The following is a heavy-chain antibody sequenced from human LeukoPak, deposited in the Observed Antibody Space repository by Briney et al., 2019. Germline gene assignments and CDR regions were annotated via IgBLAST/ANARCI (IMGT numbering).Heavy chain of an antibody. J-gene: IGHJ4*02. D-gene: IGHD4-17*01. CDR1: GESISSHY. Sequence: SETLSLTCNVSGESISSHYWSWTRQSPGKGLEWIGYITNSGTTKFNPSLKSRILISLDTSKNQFSLKLTSVTAADTAVYYCARGFGDYGGFDYWGQGTLVSVSS. V-gene: IGHV4-59*11. CDR3: ARGFGDYGGFDY. CDR2: ITNSGTT.